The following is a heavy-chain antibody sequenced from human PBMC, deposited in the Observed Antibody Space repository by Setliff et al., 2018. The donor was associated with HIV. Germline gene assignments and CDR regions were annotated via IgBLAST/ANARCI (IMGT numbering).Heavy chain of an antibody. CDR2: IIPMSSVP. CDR1: GGNFRSYG. J-gene: IGHJ6*03. Sequence: GASVKVSCKASGGNFRSYGISWVRQAPGQGLEWMGGIIPMSSVPKYAQKFQGRVTITADKSTSTAYMELSSLRSEDTAVYYCARNPEMAALNYFYYYMDVWGKGTTVTVSS. CDR3: ARNPEMAALNYFYYYMDV. V-gene: IGHV1-69*10. D-gene: IGHD6-19*01.